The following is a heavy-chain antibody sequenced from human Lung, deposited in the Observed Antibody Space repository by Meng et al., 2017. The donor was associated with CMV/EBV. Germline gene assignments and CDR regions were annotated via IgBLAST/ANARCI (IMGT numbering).Heavy chain of an antibody. CDR3: ARTRIEVEPDGRKIKYYNYGMEV. CDR2: MNPNSGNT. V-gene: IGHV1-8*01. D-gene: IGHD2-2*01. Sequence: ASXXVSXKASGYMFTTYDINWVRQATGQGLEWMGWMNPNSGNTGYAQKFQGRVTLTRVTSISTAYMELISLTSDDTAVYYCARTRIEVEPDGRKIKYYNYGMEVWXTGNTV. CDR1: GYMFTTYD. J-gene: IGHJ6*04.